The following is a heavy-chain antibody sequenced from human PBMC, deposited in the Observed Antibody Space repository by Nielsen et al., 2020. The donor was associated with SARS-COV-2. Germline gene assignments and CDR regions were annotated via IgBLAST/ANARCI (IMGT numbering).Heavy chain of an antibody. J-gene: IGHJ4*02. V-gene: IGHV4-31*03. CDR1: GDSISSGSYY. CDR3: ARGSDEGLAL. Sequence: SETLSLTCTVSGDSISSGSYYWTWIRQLPGKGLMWLGHIYYSGSASYNPSLKSRVTLSVDTPKNQFSLRLASVTAADTAVYYCARGSDEGLALWGQGTLVTVSS. D-gene: IGHD3-3*01. CDR2: IYYSGSA.